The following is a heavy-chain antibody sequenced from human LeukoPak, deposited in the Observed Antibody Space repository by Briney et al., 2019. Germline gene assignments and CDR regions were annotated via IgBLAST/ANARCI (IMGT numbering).Heavy chain of an antibody. CDR1: GFTFSSYE. J-gene: IGHJ4*02. V-gene: IGHV3-48*03. CDR2: ISCSGSTI. CDR3: ARLYSGSYPPGY. D-gene: IGHD1-26*01. Sequence: GGSLRLSCAASGFTFSSYEMNWVRQAPGKGLEWVSYISCSGSTIYYADSVKGRFTISRDNAKNSLYLQMNSLRAEDTAVYYCARLYSGSYPPGYWGQGTLVTVSS.